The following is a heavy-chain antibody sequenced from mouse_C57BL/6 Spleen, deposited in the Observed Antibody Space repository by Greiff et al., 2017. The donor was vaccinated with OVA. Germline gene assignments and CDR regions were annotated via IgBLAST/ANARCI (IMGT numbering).Heavy chain of an antibody. CDR3: ARSPRGYFDV. D-gene: IGHD3-3*01. V-gene: IGHV1-42*01. CDR1: GYSFTGYY. J-gene: IGHJ1*03. Sequence: EVQLQQSGPELVKPGASVKISCKASGYSFTGYYMNWVKQSPEKSLEWIGEINPSTGGTTYNQKFKAKATLTVDQSSSTAYMQLNSLTSEDSAVYYCARSPRGYFDVWGTGTTVTVSS. CDR2: INPSTGGT.